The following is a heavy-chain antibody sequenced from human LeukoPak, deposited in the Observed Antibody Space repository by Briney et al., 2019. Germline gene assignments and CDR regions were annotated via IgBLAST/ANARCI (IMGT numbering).Heavy chain of an antibody. Sequence: SETLSLTCTVSGGSISSYYWSWIRQPAGKGLEWIGRIYTSGSTNYNPSLKSRVTMSVDTSKNQFSLKLSSVTAADTAVYYCARDRGIFGVVRDRFDPWGQGTLVTVSS. CDR2: IYTSGST. CDR3: ARDRGIFGVVRDRFDP. V-gene: IGHV4-4*07. J-gene: IGHJ5*02. D-gene: IGHD3-3*01. CDR1: GGSISSYY.